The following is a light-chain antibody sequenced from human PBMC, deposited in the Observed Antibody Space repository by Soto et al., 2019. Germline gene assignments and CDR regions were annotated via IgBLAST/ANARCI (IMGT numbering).Light chain of an antibody. Sequence: IQLTQSPSSLSASVGDRVTITCRATQGISSYLAWYQQKPGKAPELLIYVASTLQSGVPSRFSGSGSGTDLTLTISSMQPEDFATYYCQQLNSYPLTFGGGTKVDIK. CDR2: VAS. CDR3: QQLNSYPLT. V-gene: IGKV1-9*01. J-gene: IGKJ4*01. CDR1: QGISSY.